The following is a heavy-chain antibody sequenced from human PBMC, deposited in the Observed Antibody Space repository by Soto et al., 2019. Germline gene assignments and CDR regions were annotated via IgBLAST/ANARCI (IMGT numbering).Heavy chain of an antibody. J-gene: IGHJ4*02. D-gene: IGHD6-13*01. CDR3: ASNTIAAAGTDVGVFDY. Sequence: QVQLVQSGAEVKKPGASVKVSCKASGYTFTSYYMHWVRQAPGQGLEWMGIINPSGGSTSYAQKFQGRVTKTRDTSTSTVYMELSSLRPEDTAVYYCASNTIAAAGTDVGVFDYWGQGTLVTVSS. CDR2: INPSGGST. V-gene: IGHV1-46*01. CDR1: GYTFTSYY.